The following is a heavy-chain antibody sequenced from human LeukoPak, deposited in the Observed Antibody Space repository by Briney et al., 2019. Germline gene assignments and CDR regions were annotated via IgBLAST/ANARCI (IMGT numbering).Heavy chain of an antibody. V-gene: IGHV4-59*01. D-gene: IGHD1-26*01. J-gene: IGHJ5*02. CDR3: ARVAQWELLRGWFDP. Sequence: SETLSLTCTVSGGSISSYYWSWIRQPPGKGLEWIGYIYYSGSTNYNPSLKSRVTISVDTSKNQFSLKLSSVTAADTAVYYCARVAQWELLRGWFDPWGQGTLVTVSS. CDR1: GGSISSYY. CDR2: IYYSGST.